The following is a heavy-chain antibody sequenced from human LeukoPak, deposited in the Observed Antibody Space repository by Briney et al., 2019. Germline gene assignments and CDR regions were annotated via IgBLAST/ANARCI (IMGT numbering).Heavy chain of an antibody. J-gene: IGHJ4*02. CDR1: GGSISRCY. Sequence: KTSETLSLTCTVSGGSISRCYWSWIRQPPGKGLEWIGYISYSGSTNYNPSLKSRVTISVDTSKNQFSLKLNSMTATDTAVYYCARHSGSYYDNYDYWGQGTLVTVSS. CDR3: ARHSGSYYDNYDY. V-gene: IGHV4-59*08. CDR2: ISYSGST. D-gene: IGHD1-26*01.